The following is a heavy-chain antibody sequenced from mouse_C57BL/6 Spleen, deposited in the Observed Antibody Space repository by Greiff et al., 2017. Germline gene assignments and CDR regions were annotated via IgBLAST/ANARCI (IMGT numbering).Heavy chain of an antibody. CDR3: ARPTVSPAWFAY. CDR2: IHPNSGST. D-gene: IGHD1-1*01. V-gene: IGHV1-64*01. Sequence: QVQLQQPGAELVKPGASVKLSCKASGYTFTSYWMHWVKQRPGQGLEWIGMIHPNSGSTNYNEKFKSKATLTVDKSSSTAYMQLSSLTSEDSEVYYCARPTVSPAWFAYWGQGTLVTVSA. CDR1: GYTFTSYW. J-gene: IGHJ3*01.